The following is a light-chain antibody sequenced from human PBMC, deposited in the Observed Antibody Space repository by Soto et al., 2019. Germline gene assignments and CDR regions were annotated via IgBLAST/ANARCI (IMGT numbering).Light chain of an antibody. J-gene: IGKJ3*01. CDR2: DAS. CDR3: QQYGSAPFT. CDR1: QSVSSSY. V-gene: IGKV3-20*01. Sequence: EIVLTQSPGTLSLSPGERATLSCRASQSVSSSYLAWYQQKPGQAPRLLIYDASSRATGIPDRFSGSGSGTDFTLTIRRLEPEDVAVYYCQQYGSAPFTFGPGTKVHIK.